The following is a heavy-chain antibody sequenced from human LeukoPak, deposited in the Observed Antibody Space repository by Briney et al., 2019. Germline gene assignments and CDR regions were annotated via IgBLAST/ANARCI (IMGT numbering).Heavy chain of an antibody. V-gene: IGHV1-2*02. Sequence: ASVKVSCNASGYTFTVYYMHWVRQAPAQGLEWMGCINPNSGGTNYAQKFQGRVHMTRDTSISTAYMELSRLRSDDTAVYYCARALSADCSGGSCYSGGFDYWGQGTLVTVSS. D-gene: IGHD2-15*01. J-gene: IGHJ4*02. CDR3: ARALSADCSGGSCYSGGFDY. CDR1: GYTFTVYY. CDR2: INPNSGGT.